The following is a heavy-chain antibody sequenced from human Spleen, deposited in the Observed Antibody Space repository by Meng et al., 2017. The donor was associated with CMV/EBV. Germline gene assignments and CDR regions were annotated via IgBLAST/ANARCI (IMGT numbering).Heavy chain of an antibody. Sequence: SLKISFAASGFTFDDHAMHWVRQVPGKGLEWVSGIDWNSGTTLYADFVRGRFTISRDNAKNSLYLQMNSLRAEDTALYYCARSRGYSSSTHDFDFWGHGTRVTVSS. J-gene: IGHJ4*01. V-gene: IGHV3-9*01. CDR3: ARSRGYSSSTHDFDF. CDR1: GFTFDDHA. CDR2: IDWNSGTT. D-gene: IGHD6-6*01.